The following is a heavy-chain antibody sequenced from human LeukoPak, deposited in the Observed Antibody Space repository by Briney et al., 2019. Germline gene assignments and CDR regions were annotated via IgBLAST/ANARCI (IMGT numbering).Heavy chain of an antibody. CDR1: GGPLSAYY. CDR2: IYDNGNT. J-gene: IGHJ4*02. V-gene: IGHV4-59*01. D-gene: IGHD1-1*01. CDR3: ATGETGSTLGGY. Sequence: SETLSLTCTVSGGPLSAYYWTWIRQPPGKGLEWIGYIYDNGNTNYNPSLKSRVTISVDTSKNQFSLKLSSVTAADTAVYYCATGETGSTLGGYWGQGTLVTVSS.